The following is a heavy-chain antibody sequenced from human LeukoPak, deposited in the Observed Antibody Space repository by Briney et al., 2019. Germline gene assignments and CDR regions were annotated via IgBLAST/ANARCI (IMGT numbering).Heavy chain of an antibody. V-gene: IGHV3-74*01. Sequence: GGSLRLFCAASGFTFSTYWMHWVRQAPGKGLVWVSRIKSDGSTNYADSVKGRFTISRDNAKNKVSLQMNSLRPEETGVYYCARAPSEIGGYYPEYFRHWGQGTLVTVSS. J-gene: IGHJ1*01. CDR3: ARAPSEIGGYYPEYFRH. D-gene: IGHD3-22*01. CDR1: GFTFSTYW. CDR2: IKSDGST.